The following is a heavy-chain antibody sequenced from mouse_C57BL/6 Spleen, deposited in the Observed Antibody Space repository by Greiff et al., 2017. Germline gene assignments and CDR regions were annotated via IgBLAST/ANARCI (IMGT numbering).Heavy chain of an antibody. CDR2: IHPNSGST. CDR3: ANYDYDDYFDY. CDR1: GYTFTSYW. J-gene: IGHJ2*01. V-gene: IGHV1-64*01. Sequence: VQLQQPGAELVKPGASVKLSCKASGYTFTSYWMHWVKQRPGQGLEWIGMIHPNSGSTNYNEKFKSMATLTVDKSSSTAYMQLSSLTSEDSAVYYCANYDYDDYFDYWGQGTTLTVSS. D-gene: IGHD2-4*01.